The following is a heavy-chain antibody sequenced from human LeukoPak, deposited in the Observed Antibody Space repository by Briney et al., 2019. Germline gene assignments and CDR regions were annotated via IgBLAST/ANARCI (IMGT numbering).Heavy chain of an antibody. D-gene: IGHD3-10*01. CDR3: ARDDHGYYGSGSSWFDP. CDR1: GGSISSGSYY. Sequence: PSQTLSLTCTVSGGSISSGSYYWSWIRQPAGKGLEWIGRIYTSGSTNYNPSLKSRVTISVDTSENQFSLKLSSVTAADTAVYYCARDDHGYYGSGSSWFDPWGQGTLVTVSS. J-gene: IGHJ5*02. V-gene: IGHV4-61*02. CDR2: IYTSGST.